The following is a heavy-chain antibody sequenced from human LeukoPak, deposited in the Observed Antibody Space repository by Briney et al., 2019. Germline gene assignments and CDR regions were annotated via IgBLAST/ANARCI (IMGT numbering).Heavy chain of an antibody. V-gene: IGHV1-2*02. D-gene: IGHD3-22*01. J-gene: IGHJ3*02. CDR1: GYTFTSYY. CDR2: INPNSGGT. CDR3: ARDKDYYDSSGHDAFDI. Sequence: ASVKVSCKASGYTFTSYYMHWVRQAPGQGLEWMGWINPNSGGTNYAQKFQGRVTMTRDTSISTAYMELSRLRSDDTAVYYCARDKDYYDSSGHDAFDIWGQGTMVTVSS.